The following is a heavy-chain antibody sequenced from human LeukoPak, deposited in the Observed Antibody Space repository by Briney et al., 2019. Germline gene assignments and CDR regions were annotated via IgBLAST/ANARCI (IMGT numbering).Heavy chain of an antibody. D-gene: IGHD2-2*01. CDR3: ARDQPEYQLVFPPYGMDV. CDR1: GGSISSGDYY. V-gene: IGHV4-30-4*01. CDR2: IYYSGST. Sequence: SETLSLTCNVSGGSISSGDYYWSWFRQPPGKGLEWIGYIYYSGSTYYNPSLKSRVTISVDTSKNQFSLKLSSVTAADTAVYYCARDQPEYQLVFPPYGMDVWGQGTTVTVSS. J-gene: IGHJ6*02.